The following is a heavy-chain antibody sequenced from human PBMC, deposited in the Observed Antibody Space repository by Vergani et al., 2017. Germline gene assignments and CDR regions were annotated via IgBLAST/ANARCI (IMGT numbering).Heavy chain of an antibody. CDR1: GFTFSSYA. Sequence: EVQLLESGGGLVQPGGSLRLSCAASGFTFSSYAMSWVRQAPGKGLELVSAISGSGGSTYYADSVKGRFTISRDNSKNYLYLQMNSLRAEDTALYYCAKDISSRHPYDAFDIWGQGTMVTVSS. CDR3: AKDISSRHPYDAFDI. CDR2: ISGSGGST. V-gene: IGHV3-23*01. J-gene: IGHJ3*02.